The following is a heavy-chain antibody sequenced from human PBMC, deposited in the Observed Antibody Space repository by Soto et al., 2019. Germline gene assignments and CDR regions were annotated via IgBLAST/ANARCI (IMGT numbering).Heavy chain of an antibody. V-gene: IGHV4-39*01. Sequence: SETLSLTCTVSGGYIRSYYCGWIRQPPGKGLEWIGSIYYTGSTYYNPSLKSRVTMSVDASDNQVSLKLNSVTAADTAVYYCARHTSTINLHFDPWGQGTTVTVSS. CDR2: IYYTGST. J-gene: IGHJ5*02. CDR1: GGYIRSYY. D-gene: IGHD5-12*01. CDR3: ARHTSTINLHFDP.